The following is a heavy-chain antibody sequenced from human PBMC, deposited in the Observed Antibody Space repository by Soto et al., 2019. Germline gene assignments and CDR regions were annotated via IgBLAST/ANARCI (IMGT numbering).Heavy chain of an antibody. J-gene: IGHJ5*02. CDR3: ARDRKDTAMVPRCFDP. V-gene: IGHV1-18*01. Sequence: APVNVGLVASGYRLTSWGMRWVRPATGIGLEWMGWISAYNGNTNYAQKLQGRVTMTTDTSTSTAYMELRSLRSDDTAVYYCARDRKDTAMVPRCFDPWGQGTLVTVSS. D-gene: IGHD5-18*01. CDR2: ISAYNGNT. CDR1: GYRLTSWG.